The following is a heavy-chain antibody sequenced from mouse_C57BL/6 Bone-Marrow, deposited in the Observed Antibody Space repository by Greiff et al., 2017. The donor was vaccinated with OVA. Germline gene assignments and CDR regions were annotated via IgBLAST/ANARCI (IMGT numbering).Heavy chain of an antibody. CDR3: ARLDAMDY. Sequence: EVKLEESGGGLVQPGGSLKLSCAASGFTFSDFYMYWIRQTPEKRLEWVAYISNGGGSTYYPDTVKGRFTISRDNAKNTLYLQMSRLKSEDTAKYYCARLDAMDYWGQGTSVTVSS. J-gene: IGHJ4*01. V-gene: IGHV5-12*01. CDR1: GFTFSDFY. CDR2: ISNGGGST.